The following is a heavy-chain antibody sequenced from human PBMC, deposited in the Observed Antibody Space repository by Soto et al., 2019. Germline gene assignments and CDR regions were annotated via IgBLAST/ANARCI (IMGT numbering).Heavy chain of an antibody. D-gene: IGHD4-17*01. CDR2: IYSGGTT. J-gene: IGHJ3*01. CDR1: GFSVSINY. CDR3: AGDSTDGDFVDAFDV. V-gene: IGHV3-66*01. Sequence: QLVESGGGLVQPGGSLRLSCAASGFSVSINYVNWVRQAPGKGLEWVSVIYSGGTTHYADSVKGRFTISRDTSKNTLYLQMNSLRVEDTAVYYCAGDSTDGDFVDAFDVWGQGTMVTVSS.